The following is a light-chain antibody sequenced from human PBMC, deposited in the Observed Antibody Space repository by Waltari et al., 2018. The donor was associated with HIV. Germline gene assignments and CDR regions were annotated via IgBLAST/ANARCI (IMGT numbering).Light chain of an antibody. J-gene: IGLJ1*01. CDR2: RNN. CDR3: AAWDDSLSGLYV. Sequence: QSVLTQPPSASGTPGQRVTISCSGSSSNIGRNYVCWYQQLPGTAPKLLIYRNNERPSGVPDRFSGSKSGTSASLAISGLRSEEEADYYCAAWDDSLSGLYVFGTGTKVTVL. CDR1: SSNIGRNY. V-gene: IGLV1-47*01.